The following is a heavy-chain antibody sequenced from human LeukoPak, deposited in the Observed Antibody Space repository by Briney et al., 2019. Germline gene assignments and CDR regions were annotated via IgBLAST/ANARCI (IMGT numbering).Heavy chain of an antibody. Sequence: GGSLRLSCAASGFTFSNYWMSWVRQTPGKGLEWVANIKEDGSDKYYVDSLKGRFTISRDNAKSSLYLQMNSLRAEDTAVYYCAKDRTRQAYWGQGTLVPVSS. J-gene: IGHJ4*02. CDR3: AKDRTRQAY. D-gene: IGHD3-3*01. V-gene: IGHV3-7*03. CDR1: GFTFSNYW. CDR2: IKEDGSDK.